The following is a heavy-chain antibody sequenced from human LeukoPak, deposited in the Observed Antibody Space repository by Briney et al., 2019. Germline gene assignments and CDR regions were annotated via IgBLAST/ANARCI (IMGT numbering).Heavy chain of an antibody. CDR2: IIPIFGTA. CDR1: GGTFTSYA. Sequence: SVKVSCKASGGTFTSYAISWVRQAPGQGLEWMGGIIPIFGTANYAQKFQGRVTITADESTSTAYMELSSLRSEDTAVYYCARSIQVRGAFDYWGQGTLVTVSS. V-gene: IGHV1-69*13. D-gene: IGHD3-10*01. CDR3: ARSIQVRGAFDY. J-gene: IGHJ4*02.